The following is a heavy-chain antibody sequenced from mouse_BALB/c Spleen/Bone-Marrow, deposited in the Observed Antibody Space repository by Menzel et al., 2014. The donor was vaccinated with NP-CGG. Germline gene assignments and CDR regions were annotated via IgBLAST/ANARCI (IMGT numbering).Heavy chain of an antibody. J-gene: IGHJ1*01. CDR3: ASYRYGWYFDV. CDR1: GFNIKDTY. V-gene: IGHV14-3*02. Sequence: VQLQQSGAELVKPGASVKLSCTASGFNIKDTYLHRVKQRPEQGLDWIGRIDPAIFTKYDPKFQGKATITADTSSNTAYLLLSSLTSEDTAVYYCASYRYGWYFDVWGAGTTVTVSS. D-gene: IGHD2-14*01. CDR2: IDPAIFT.